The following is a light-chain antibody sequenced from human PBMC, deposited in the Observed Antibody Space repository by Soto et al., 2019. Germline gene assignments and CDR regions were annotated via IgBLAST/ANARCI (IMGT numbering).Light chain of an antibody. CDR3: QQYNNWPIT. V-gene: IGKV3-15*01. Sequence: EIVRTQSPATLSVSLGERATLSGRPHQTLISTLAWYKQKPGQAPRLLIYGASTRATVVPARFSGSGAGTEYTLTIRSLQSEDFEVYYCQQYNNWPITFGQGTRLEIK. J-gene: IGKJ5*01. CDR2: GAS. CDR1: QTLIST.